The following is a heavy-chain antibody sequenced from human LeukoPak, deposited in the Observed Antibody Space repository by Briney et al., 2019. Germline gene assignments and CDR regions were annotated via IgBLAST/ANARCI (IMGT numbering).Heavy chain of an antibody. CDR2: ISSSSSYI. CDR3: ARGEAYYGSGSYSAEYFQH. J-gene: IGHJ1*01. D-gene: IGHD3-10*01. CDR1: GFIVSINY. Sequence: GGSLRLSCAASGFIVSINYVIWVRQAPGKGLEGVSSISSSSSYIYYADSVKRRLTISRDNDKNSLYLQMNSLRAEDKAVYYCARGEAYYGSGSYSAEYFQHWGQGTLVTVSS. V-gene: IGHV3-21*01.